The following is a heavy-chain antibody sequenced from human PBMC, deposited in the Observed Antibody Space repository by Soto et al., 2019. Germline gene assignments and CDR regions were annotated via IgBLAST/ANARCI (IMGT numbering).Heavy chain of an antibody. CDR3: AYILTGYYPTLRYYGMDV. Sequence: ASVKVSCKASGYTFTSYGISWVRQAPGQGLEWMGWISAYNGNTNYAQKLQGRVTMTTDTSTSTAYMELRSLRSDDTAVYYCAYILTGYYPTLRYYGMDVWGQGTTVTVSS. CDR2: ISAYNGNT. J-gene: IGHJ6*02. D-gene: IGHD3-9*01. V-gene: IGHV1-18*01. CDR1: GYTFTSYG.